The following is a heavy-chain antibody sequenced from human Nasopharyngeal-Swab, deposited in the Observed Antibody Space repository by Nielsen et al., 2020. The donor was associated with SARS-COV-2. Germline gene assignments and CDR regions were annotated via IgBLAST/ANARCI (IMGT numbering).Heavy chain of an antibody. J-gene: IGHJ4*02. D-gene: IGHD3-3*01. CDR2: IWYDGSNK. CDR1: GFTFSSYG. Sequence: GGSLRLSCAASGFTFSSYGMHWVRQAPGKGLEWVALIWYDGSNKYYADSVKGRFTISRDNSKNTLYLQINSLRAEDTAVYYCARGNDFRSGYHPYYYDYWGQGTVATVSS. V-gene: IGHV3-33*01. CDR3: ARGNDFRSGYHPYYYDY.